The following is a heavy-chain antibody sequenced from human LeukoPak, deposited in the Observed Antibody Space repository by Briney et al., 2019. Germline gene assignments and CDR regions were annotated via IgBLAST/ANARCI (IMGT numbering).Heavy chain of an antibody. V-gene: IGHV3-15*01. CDR2: IKSKADGGTT. CDR3: TVLLIGDYYYMDV. J-gene: IGHJ6*03. CDR1: GFTFNNAW. D-gene: IGHD3-10*01. Sequence: GGSLRLSCAASGFTFNNAWMSWVRQAPGKGLEWVGRIKSKADGGTTDHAAPVKGRFSISRDDSKSTLYLQMNSLKTEDTAVYYCTVLLIGDYYYMDVWGKGTTVTVSS.